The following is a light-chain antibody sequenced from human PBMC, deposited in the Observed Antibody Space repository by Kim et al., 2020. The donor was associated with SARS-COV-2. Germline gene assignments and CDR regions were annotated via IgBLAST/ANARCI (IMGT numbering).Light chain of an antibody. J-gene: IGKJ5*01. Sequence: SPGERATHSCRASQRVSSYLAWYPPKPGQAPRLIIYYASNRATGIPARFSGSGSGTDFTLTIRSLEPEDFAVYYCQQRSNWPPITFGQGTRLEI. CDR2: YAS. V-gene: IGKV3-11*01. CDR3: QQRSNWPPIT. CDR1: QRVSSY.